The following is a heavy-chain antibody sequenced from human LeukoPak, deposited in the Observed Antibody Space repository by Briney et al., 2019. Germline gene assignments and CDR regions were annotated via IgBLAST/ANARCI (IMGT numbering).Heavy chain of an antibody. CDR2: IYYSGST. CDR3: ARARVGIGTRSRDYYYGMDV. V-gene: IGHV4-39*01. Sequence: SETLSLTCIVSGGSICSSSYYWGWIRQPPGKGLEWIGSIYYSGSTYYNPSLKSRVTISVDTSKNQFSLKLSSVTAADTAVYYCARARVGIGTRSRDYYYGMDVWGQGTKVTVSS. D-gene: IGHD3-10*01. CDR1: GGSICSSSYY. J-gene: IGHJ6*02.